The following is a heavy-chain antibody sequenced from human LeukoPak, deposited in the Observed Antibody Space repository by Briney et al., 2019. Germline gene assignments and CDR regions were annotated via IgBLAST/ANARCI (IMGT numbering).Heavy chain of an antibody. J-gene: IGHJ6*02. V-gene: IGHV4-4*07. CDR3: ARGRYDNLTGHLAPLDV. D-gene: IGHD3-9*01. Sequence: TSETLSLTCTVSGGSIKSFYWSWIRQPAGKGLEWVGRVFSRGTTNYNPSLKSRVTVSLDTSKNQFSLKLSSVTAADTAVYHCARGRYDNLTGHLAPLDVWGQGTTVIVSS. CDR2: VFSRGTT. CDR1: GGSIKSFY.